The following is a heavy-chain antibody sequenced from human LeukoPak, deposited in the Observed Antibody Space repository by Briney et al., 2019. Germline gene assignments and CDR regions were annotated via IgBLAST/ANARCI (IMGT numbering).Heavy chain of an antibody. CDR3: ARGGASMAFHS. CDR2: IYSSGST. D-gene: IGHD2/OR15-2a*01. V-gene: IGHV4-30-4*01. CDR1: GASISSGQSY. Sequence: SRTLSLTCTVSGASISSGQSYWNWIRQPPGKGLEWIGYIYSSGSTYYNPSLKSRVTISGDTSRTQFSLTLTSVTAADTAVYYCARGGASMAFHSWGQGTLVTVSS. J-gene: IGHJ5*01.